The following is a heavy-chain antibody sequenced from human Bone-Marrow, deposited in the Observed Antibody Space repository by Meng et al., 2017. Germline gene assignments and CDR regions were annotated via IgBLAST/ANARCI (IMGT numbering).Heavy chain of an antibody. CDR3: AKDSSSYYYDSSVGRYAFDI. J-gene: IGHJ3*02. D-gene: IGHD3-22*01. Sequence: LSLTCAASGFTFDDYAMHWVRQAPGKGLEWVSGISWNSGSIGYADSVKGRFTISRDNAKNSLYLQMNSLRAEDMALYYCAKDSSSYYYDSSVGRYAFDIWGQGTMVTVSS. V-gene: IGHV3-9*03. CDR2: ISWNSGSI. CDR1: GFTFDDYA.